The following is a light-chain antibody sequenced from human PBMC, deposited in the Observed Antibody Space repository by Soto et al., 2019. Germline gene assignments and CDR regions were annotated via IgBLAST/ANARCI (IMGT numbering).Light chain of an antibody. V-gene: IGKV1-27*01. CDR1: QGISNY. CDR2: AAT. CDR3: QQYNSA. J-gene: IGKJ3*01. Sequence: DFQMTQSPSSLSASVGDRVTITCRASQGISNYLAWYQQKPGKVPKLLIYAATTLQSGVPSRFSGSGSGTDFTLTISSLQTEDVATYYCQQYNSAFGPGTKVDIK.